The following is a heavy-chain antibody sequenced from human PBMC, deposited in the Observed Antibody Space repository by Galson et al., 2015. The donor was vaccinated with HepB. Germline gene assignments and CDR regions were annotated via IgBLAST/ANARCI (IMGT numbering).Heavy chain of an antibody. CDR2: IWYNGSKK. CDR3: VKDLLTDRANYFDD. CDR1: GLTFSAYG. Sequence: SLRLSCAASGLTFSAYGMHWVRQAPGKGLAWVAYIWYNGSKKKYADSVEGRFTISRDNSKNMLFLQMNSLRPEDTAVYYCVKDLLTDRANYFDDWGQGTLVTVSS. J-gene: IGHJ4*02. V-gene: IGHV3-30*02. D-gene: IGHD2-21*01.